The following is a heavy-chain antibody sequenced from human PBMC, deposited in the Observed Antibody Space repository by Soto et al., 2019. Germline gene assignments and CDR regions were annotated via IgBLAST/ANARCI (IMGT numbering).Heavy chain of an antibody. V-gene: IGHV1-18*01. J-gene: IGHJ5*02. D-gene: IGHD3-3*01. Sequence: ASVKVSCKTSGYAFDTYGINWVRQAPGQGFEWMGWISAYNGNTNYAQKFQGRVTMSTDASTSTAYMELRTLRSDDTAVYYCARDPQEFWSPYFFDPWGQGTLVTVSS. CDR3: ARDPQEFWSPYFFDP. CDR2: ISAYNGNT. CDR1: GYAFDTYG.